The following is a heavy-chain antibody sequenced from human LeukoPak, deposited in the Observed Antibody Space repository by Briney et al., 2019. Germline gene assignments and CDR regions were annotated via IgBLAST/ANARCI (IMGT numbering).Heavy chain of an antibody. CDR3: ARDLYCSGGSCYSDNWFDP. CDR1: GYTFTRYD. D-gene: IGHD2-15*01. J-gene: IGHJ5*02. V-gene: IGHV1-8*01. CDR2: MSTNSCNT. Sequence: ASVKVSCKASGYTFTRYDINWVRQATGQGREWMGWMSTNSCNTGYAQKFQGRVTMTRNTSISTAYMELSSLRSEDTAVYYCARDLYCSGGSCYSDNWFDPWGQGTLVTVS.